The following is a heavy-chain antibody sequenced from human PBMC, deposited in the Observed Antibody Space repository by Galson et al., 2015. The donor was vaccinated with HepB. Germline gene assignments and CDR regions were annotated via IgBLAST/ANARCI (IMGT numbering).Heavy chain of an antibody. CDR1: GASFSSGNSY. J-gene: IGHJ4*02. CDR3: ARHGDSSNWAYYLDS. V-gene: IGHV4-61*02. Sequence: TLSLTCTVSGASFSSGNSYWSWIRQPAGKGLEWIGRIHTGGSTSYNPSLKSRVTMSVDTSKNHFSLKLSSVTAADTAVYYCARHGDSSNWAYYLDSWGQGTLVTVSS. CDR2: IHTGGST. D-gene: IGHD6-13*01.